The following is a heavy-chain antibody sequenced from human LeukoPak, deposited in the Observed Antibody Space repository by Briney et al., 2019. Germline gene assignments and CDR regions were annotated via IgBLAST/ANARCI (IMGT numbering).Heavy chain of an antibody. Sequence: GGSLRLSCAASGFTFSTYGMTWVRQAPGKGLEWVAFIRYDGSNKYYADSVKGRFTISRDNSKNTLYLQMNSLRAEDTAVYYCAKRGYSSGSNYFDYWGQGTLVTVSS. V-gene: IGHV3-30*02. D-gene: IGHD6-19*01. CDR1: GFTFSTYG. CDR2: IRYDGSNK. CDR3: AKRGYSSGSNYFDY. J-gene: IGHJ4*02.